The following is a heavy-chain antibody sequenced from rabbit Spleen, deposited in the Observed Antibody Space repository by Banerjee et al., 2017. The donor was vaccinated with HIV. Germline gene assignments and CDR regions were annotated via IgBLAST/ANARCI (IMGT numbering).Heavy chain of an antibody. J-gene: IGHJ6*01. CDR1: GVSFSSSSY. D-gene: IGHD4-1*01. V-gene: IGHV1S45*01. Sequence: QEQLVESGGGLVKPGASLTLTCTASGVSFSSSSYMCWVRQALGKGLEWIGCMDTGSSGFTYFATWAKGRFTCSKTSSTTVTLQMTSLTVADTATYFCARVSESSGWGEDLWGPGTLVTV. CDR2: MDTGSSGFT. CDR3: ARVSESSGWGEDL.